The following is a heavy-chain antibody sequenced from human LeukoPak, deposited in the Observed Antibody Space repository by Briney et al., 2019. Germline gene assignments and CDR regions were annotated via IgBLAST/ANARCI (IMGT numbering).Heavy chain of an antibody. D-gene: IGHD1-26*01. Sequence: GGSLRLSCAASGFTFSSYWMGWVRQAPGKGLEWVANIKQDGSEKYYVDSVKGRFTISRDNAKNSLYLQMNSLRAEDTAVYYCARERRGGSYPRKLFDYWGQGTLVTVSS. J-gene: IGHJ4*02. CDR3: ARERRGGSYPRKLFDY. CDR2: IKQDGSEK. CDR1: GFTFSSYW. V-gene: IGHV3-7*01.